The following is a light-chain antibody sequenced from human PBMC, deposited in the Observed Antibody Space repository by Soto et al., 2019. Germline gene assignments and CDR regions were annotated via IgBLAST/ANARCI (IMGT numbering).Light chain of an antibody. CDR3: QLRRNWPPLT. Sequence: EIVLTQSPATLSLSPGERATLSCRASQSVSSYLAWYQQKPGQAPRLLIYDASNRATGIPARFSGSGSGTDFTLTISSLEPEDFAVYYGQLRRNWPPLTFGGGTNVEIK. CDR2: DAS. J-gene: IGKJ4*01. V-gene: IGKV3-11*01. CDR1: QSVSSY.